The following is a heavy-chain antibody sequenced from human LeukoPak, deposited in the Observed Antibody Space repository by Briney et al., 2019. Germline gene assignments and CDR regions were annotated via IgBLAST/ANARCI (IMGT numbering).Heavy chain of an antibody. Sequence: SETLSLTCAVYGGSFSGYYWSWIRQPPGKGLEWIGEINHSGSTNYNPSLKSRVTISVDTSKNQFSLKLSSVTAADTAVYYCARSNGLGELSYVDYWGQGTLVTVSS. CDR1: GGSFSGYY. CDR2: INHSGST. D-gene: IGHD3-16*02. V-gene: IGHV4-34*01. J-gene: IGHJ4*02. CDR3: ARSNGLGELSYVDY.